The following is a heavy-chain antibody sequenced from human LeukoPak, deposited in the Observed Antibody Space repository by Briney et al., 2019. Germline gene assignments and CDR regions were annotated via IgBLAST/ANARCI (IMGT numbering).Heavy chain of an antibody. Sequence: GGSLRLSCAASGITFSNAWMTWVRRAPGKGLEWVGRILSKTDGGTADYAAPVKGRSTISRDDSKDTMYLQMNSLKSEDTAAYYCTTQRAGAFDYWGQGTLVTVSS. CDR1: GITFSNAW. J-gene: IGHJ4*02. D-gene: IGHD3-10*01. CDR2: ILSKTDGGTA. CDR3: TTQRAGAFDY. V-gene: IGHV3-15*01.